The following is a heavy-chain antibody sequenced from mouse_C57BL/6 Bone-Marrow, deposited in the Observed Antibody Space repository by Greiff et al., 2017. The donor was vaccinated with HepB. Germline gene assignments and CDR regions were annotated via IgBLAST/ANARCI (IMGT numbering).Heavy chain of an antibody. CDR2: ISDGGSYT. J-gene: IGHJ2*01. V-gene: IGHV5-4*01. CDR3: ARDWGGDY. Sequence: VQLKESGGGLVKPGGSLKLSCAASGFTFSSYAMSWVRQTPEKRLEWVATISDGGSYTYYPDNVKGRFTISRDNAKNHLYLQMSHLKSEDTAMYYCARDWGGDYWGQGTTLTVSS. CDR1: GFTFSSYA.